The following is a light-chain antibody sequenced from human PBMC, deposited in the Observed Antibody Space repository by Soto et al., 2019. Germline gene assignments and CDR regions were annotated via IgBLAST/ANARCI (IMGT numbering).Light chain of an antibody. CDR2: DVT. J-gene: IGLJ2*01. CDR3: SSYRSSSTFVV. Sequence: QSALTQPASVSGSPGQSITISCTGTSSDVGDYNYVSWYQQHPGKAPKLMIYDVTNRPSGVSNRFSGSKSGNTASLTISGLQAEDEADYYCSSYRSSSTFVVFGGGTKVTVL. CDR1: SSDVGDYNY. V-gene: IGLV2-14*01.